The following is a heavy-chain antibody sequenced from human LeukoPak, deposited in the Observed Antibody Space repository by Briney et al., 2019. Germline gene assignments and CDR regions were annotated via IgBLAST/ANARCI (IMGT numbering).Heavy chain of an antibody. CDR2: FDPKEGER. D-gene: IGHD3-10*01. J-gene: IGHJ4*01. CDR3: TTREIVVEPAQTSMVRGVLWRSDF. Sequence: ASVKVSCKVSGDTLTELSMHWVRQAPGKGLEWMGGFDPKEGERVYAQNFQGRFTMTGDTSSGTAYMELNSLRSEDTAVYYCTTREIVVEPAQTSMVRGVLWRSDFWGHGTLVTVSS. V-gene: IGHV1-24*01. CDR1: GDTLTELS.